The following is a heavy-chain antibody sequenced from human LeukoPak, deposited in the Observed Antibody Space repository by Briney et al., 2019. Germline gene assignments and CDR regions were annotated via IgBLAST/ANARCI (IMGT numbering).Heavy chain of an antibody. CDR1: GFTFSSYG. D-gene: IGHD4-23*01. CDR2: ISYDGSNK. Sequence: RGSLRLSCAASGFTFSSYGMHWVRQAPGKGLEWVAVISYDGSNKYYADSVKGRFTISRDNSKNTLYLQMNSLRAEDTAVYYCAKDLRDYGGNSYFDYWGQGTLVTVSS. V-gene: IGHV3-30*18. CDR3: AKDLRDYGGNSYFDY. J-gene: IGHJ4*02.